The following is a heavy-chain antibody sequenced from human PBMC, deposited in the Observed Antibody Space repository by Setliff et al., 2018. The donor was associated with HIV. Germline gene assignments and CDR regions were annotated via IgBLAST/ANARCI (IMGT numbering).Heavy chain of an antibody. J-gene: IGHJ3*02. Sequence: VASVKVSCKASGYSFARYGLSWVRQAPGQGLEWMGWISGFNGNTKYAQSFQDRVAMTTETATSTAYMEMRSLRSDDTALYFCARVPYRSAWFSGGHDAFDIWGQGTMVTVSS. V-gene: IGHV1-18*01. CDR3: ARVPYRSAWFSGGHDAFDI. CDR2: ISGFNGNT. D-gene: IGHD6-19*01. CDR1: GYSFARYG.